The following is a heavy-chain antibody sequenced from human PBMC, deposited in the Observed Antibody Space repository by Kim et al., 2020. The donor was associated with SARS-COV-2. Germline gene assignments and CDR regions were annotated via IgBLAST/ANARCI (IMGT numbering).Heavy chain of an antibody. CDR2: ISSTSTYI. J-gene: IGHJ4*01. CDR3: ARAPYYGSGAGNTDW. V-gene: IGHV3-21*01. Sequence: GGSLRLSCAASGFTFSTYTMTWVRQAPGRGLEWVSSISSTSTYIYYTDSVKGRFTISRDNANNSLYLQMNNLRAEDTAVYYCARAPYYGSGAGNTDWWG. D-gene: IGHD3-10*01. CDR1: GFTFSTYT.